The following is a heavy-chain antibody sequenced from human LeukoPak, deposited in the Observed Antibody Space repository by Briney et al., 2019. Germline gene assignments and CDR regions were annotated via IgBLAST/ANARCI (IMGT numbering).Heavy chain of an antibody. CDR1: GFTFSNAW. CDR3: TTTSSSWGFDY. D-gene: IGHD6-13*01. V-gene: IGHV3-15*07. CDR2: IKSKTDGGTT. J-gene: IGHJ4*02. Sequence: GGSLRLSCAASGFTFSNAWMDWVRQAPGKGLEWVGRIKSKTDGGTTDYAAPVKGRFTISRDDSKSTLYLQMNSLKTEDTAVYYCTTTSSSWGFDYWGQGTLVTVSS.